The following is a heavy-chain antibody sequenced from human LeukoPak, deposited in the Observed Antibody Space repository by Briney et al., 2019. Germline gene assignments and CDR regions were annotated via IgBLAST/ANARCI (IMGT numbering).Heavy chain of an antibody. V-gene: IGHV4-59*01. CDR3: ARGHGYCCGGSCYPNY. Sequence: PSETLSLTCTVSDGSISSYYWSWIRQPPGKGLEWIGYIYYSGSTNYNPSLKSRVTISVDMSKNQFSLKLSSVTAADTAVYYCARGHGYCCGGSCYPNYWGQGTLVTVSS. D-gene: IGHD2-15*01. CDR2: IYYSGST. J-gene: IGHJ4*02. CDR1: DGSISSYY.